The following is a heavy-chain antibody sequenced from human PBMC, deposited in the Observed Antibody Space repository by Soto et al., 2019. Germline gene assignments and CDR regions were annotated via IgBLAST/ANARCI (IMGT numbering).Heavy chain of an antibody. CDR2: IFHTGST. CDR1: GYSISSGHS. V-gene: IGHV4-38-2*01. CDR3: ATLPRLDGMDV. Sequence: TLSLTCAVSGYSISSGHSWGWIRQPPGKGLEWIGSIFHTGSTYYNPSLKSRVTLSVDTSKNQFSLKLSSVTAADTAVYFCATLPRLDGMDVWGQGTTVTVSS. J-gene: IGHJ6*02. D-gene: IGHD6-25*01.